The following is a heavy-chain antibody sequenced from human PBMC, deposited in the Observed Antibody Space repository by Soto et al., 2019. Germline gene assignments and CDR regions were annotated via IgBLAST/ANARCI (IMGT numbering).Heavy chain of an antibody. CDR1: GGSISSSSYY. CDR2: IYYSGRT. D-gene: IGHD6-13*01. V-gene: IGHV4-39*01. Sequence: SETLSLTCTVAGGSISSSSYYWGWIRQPPGKGLEWIGSIYYSGRTYYNPSLKSRVTISVDTSKNPFSLKLSPVSAADTAVYYCSSVMYRSIWYFLKLEPWGQGTLVTVSS. J-gene: IGHJ5*02. CDR3: SSVMYRSIWYFLKLEP.